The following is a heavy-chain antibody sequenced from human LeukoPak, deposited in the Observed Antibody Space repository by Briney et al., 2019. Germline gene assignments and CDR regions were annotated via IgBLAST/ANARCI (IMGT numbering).Heavy chain of an antibody. D-gene: IGHD6-19*01. Sequence: SETLSLTCAVSGGSISSSNWWSWVRQPPGKGLEWIGEIYHSGSTNYNPSLKSRVTISVDKSKNQFSLKLSSVTAADTAVYYCARDWEYSSGWYYFDYWGQGTLVTVSS. J-gene: IGHJ4*02. CDR1: GGSISSSNW. CDR3: ARDWEYSSGWYYFDY. V-gene: IGHV4-4*02. CDR2: IYHSGST.